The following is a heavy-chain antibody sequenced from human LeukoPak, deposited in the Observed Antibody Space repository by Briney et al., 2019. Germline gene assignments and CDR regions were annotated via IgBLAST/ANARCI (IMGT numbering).Heavy chain of an antibody. D-gene: IGHD1-26*01. CDR1: GFTFSSYS. V-gene: IGHV3-48*01. CDR3: ARTNSGYVVY. J-gene: IGHJ4*02. CDR2: ISSSSSTI. Sequence: GGSLRLSCAASGFTFSSYSMNWVRQAPGKGLEWVSYISSSSSTIYYADSVKGRFTISRDNAKNSLYLQMNCLRAEDTAVYYCARTNSGYVVYWGQGTLATVSS.